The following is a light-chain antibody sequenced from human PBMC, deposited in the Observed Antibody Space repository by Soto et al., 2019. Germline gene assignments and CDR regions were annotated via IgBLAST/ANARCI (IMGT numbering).Light chain of an antibody. V-gene: IGKV4-1*01. CDR3: QQYYSSPRT. CDR1: QSVLYNSNNKNY. Sequence: DIVMTQSPDSLAVSLGERATINCKSTQSVLYNSNNKNYLAWYQQKPGQPPKLLIYWASSRDSGVPDRXSGSGSGTDFTLTISSLQAEDVAVYYCQQYYSSPRTFGQGTKVEIK. J-gene: IGKJ1*01. CDR2: WAS.